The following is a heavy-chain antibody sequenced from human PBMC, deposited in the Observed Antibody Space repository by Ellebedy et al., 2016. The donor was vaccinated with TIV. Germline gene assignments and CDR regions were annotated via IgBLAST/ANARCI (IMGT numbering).Heavy chain of an antibody. CDR3: ARDGATVTTPFDY. J-gene: IGHJ4*02. CDR2: IIPILGIA. V-gene: IGHV1-69*10. CDR1: GGTFSSYA. Sequence: AASVKVSCKASGGTFSSYAISWARQATGQGLEWMGGIIPILGIANYAQKFQGRVTITADKSTSTAYMELSSLRSEETAVYYCARDGATVTTPFDYWGQGTLVTVSS. D-gene: IGHD4-17*01.